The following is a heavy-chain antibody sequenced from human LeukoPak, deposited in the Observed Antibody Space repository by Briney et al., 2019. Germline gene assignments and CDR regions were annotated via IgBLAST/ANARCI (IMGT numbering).Heavy chain of an antibody. V-gene: IGHV3-21*05. CDR1: GFTFSSYS. Sequence: GGSLRLSCAASGFTFSSYSMNWVRQAPGKGLEWVSYISSSSSTYIYYADSVKGRFTISRDNAKNSLSLQMNSLRAEDTAVYYCAREALNMYYGMDVWGQGTTVTVSS. CDR3: AREALNMYYGMDV. CDR2: ISSSSSTYI. J-gene: IGHJ6*02. D-gene: IGHD1/OR15-1a*01.